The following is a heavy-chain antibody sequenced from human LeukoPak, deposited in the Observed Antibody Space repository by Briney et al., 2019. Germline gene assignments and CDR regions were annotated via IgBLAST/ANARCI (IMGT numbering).Heavy chain of an antibody. V-gene: IGHV3-30*18. D-gene: IGHD3-22*01. CDR3: AKDRHYQSNVLDY. CDR2: ISYDGSNE. J-gene: IGHJ4*02. Sequence: PGRSLRLSCAASGFPFSDYGMYGVRQAPGKGREGVALISYDGSNEYCADSVKGRFSISRDNSKNTVYLQMNSLTTEDTAVYYCAKDRHYQSNVLDYWGQGPLATVSS. CDR1: GFPFSDYG.